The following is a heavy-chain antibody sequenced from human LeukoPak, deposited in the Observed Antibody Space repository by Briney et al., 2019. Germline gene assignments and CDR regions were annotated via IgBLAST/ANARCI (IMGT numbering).Heavy chain of an antibody. CDR3: ARPYCSGGSCHDYFDY. V-gene: IGHV1-2*02. D-gene: IGHD2-15*01. J-gene: IGHJ4*02. CDR1: GYTFTGYY. CDR2: INPHTGGT. Sequence: ASVKVSCKASGYTFTGYYMHWVRQAPGQGLEWMGWINPHTGGTNYAQKFQGRVTMTRDTSISTAYMELSGLTSDDTAAYYCARPYCSGGSCHDYFDYWGQGTLVTVSS.